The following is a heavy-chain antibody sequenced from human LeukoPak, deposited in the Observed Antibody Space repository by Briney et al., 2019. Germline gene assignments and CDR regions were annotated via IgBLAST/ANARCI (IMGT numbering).Heavy chain of an antibody. CDR1: GFTFSSYA. Sequence: GGSLRLSCAASGFTFSSYAMHWVRQAPGKGLEWVAVISYDGSNKYYADSVKGRFTISRDNSKNTLYLQMNSLRAEDKAVYYCARDRYFDWFFDYWGQGTLVTVSS. J-gene: IGHJ4*02. CDR2: ISYDGSNK. CDR3: ARDRYFDWFFDY. D-gene: IGHD3-9*01. V-gene: IGHV3-30*04.